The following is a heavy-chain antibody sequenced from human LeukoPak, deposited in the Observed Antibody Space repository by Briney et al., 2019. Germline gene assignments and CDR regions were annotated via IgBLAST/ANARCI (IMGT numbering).Heavy chain of an antibody. CDR1: GFSFSSYA. D-gene: IGHD2-15*01. Sequence: GGSLRLSCAVSGFSFSSYAMSWVRQAPGKGLEWVSAISGSGGSAYYADSVTGRFTTTRDNSKNTLYLQMNSLRAEDTAVYYCAKDLGNIVVVVAALRTFDYRGQGTLVTVSS. CDR3: AKDLGNIVVVVAALRTFDY. V-gene: IGHV3-23*01. J-gene: IGHJ4*02. CDR2: ISGSGGSA.